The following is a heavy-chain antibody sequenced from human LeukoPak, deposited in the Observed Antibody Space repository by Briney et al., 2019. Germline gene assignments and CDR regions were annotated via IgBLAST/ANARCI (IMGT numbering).Heavy chain of an antibody. CDR1: GASISSGSNY. Sequence: SETLSLTCSVSGASISSGSNYWGWIRQPAGKGLEWIGRIYSSGSTNYNPSLKSRVTMSVDTSKNQFSLKLSSVTAADTAVYYCARDGLGSRPLDYWGQGTLVTVSS. CDR3: ARDGLGSRPLDY. CDR2: IYSSGST. V-gene: IGHV4-61*02. D-gene: IGHD2-15*01. J-gene: IGHJ4*02.